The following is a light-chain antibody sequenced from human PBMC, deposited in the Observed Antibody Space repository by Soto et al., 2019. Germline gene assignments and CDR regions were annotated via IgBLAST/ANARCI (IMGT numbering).Light chain of an antibody. J-gene: IGKJ1*01. CDR2: GAS. CDR1: QGISSS. CDR3: QHYYSSPPT. V-gene: IGKV1-8*01. Sequence: AIRMPESPSSFSASIGDRVTITCRASQGISSSLGWYQQIPGRAPKLLISGASNLQSGAPSRFSGSGSGTDFTLTISSLQSEDFATYYCQHYYSSPPTFGQGTKVEIK.